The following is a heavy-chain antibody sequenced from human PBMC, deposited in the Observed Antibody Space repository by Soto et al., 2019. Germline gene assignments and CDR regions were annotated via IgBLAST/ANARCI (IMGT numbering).Heavy chain of an antibody. Sequence: GASVKVSCKASGYTFTSYAMHWVHQAPGQRLEWMGWINAGNGNTKYSQKFQGRVTITRDTSASTAYMELNSLRAEDTAIYYCAKDNSGTTARSQSDYGSWGQGTLVTVSS. J-gene: IGHJ4*02. CDR3: AKDNSGTTARSQSDYGS. D-gene: IGHD1-26*01. CDR2: INAGNGNT. V-gene: IGHV1-3*01. CDR1: GYTFTSYA.